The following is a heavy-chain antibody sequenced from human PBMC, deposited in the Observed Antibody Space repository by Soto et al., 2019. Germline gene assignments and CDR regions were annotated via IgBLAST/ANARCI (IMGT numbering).Heavy chain of an antibody. D-gene: IGHD6-13*01. V-gene: IGHV1-3*01. CDR3: ARVAAAGSSYYYYYMDV. CDR2: INAGNGNT. J-gene: IGHJ6*03. Sequence: ASVKVSCKASGYTFTRYAMHWVRQAPGQRLEWMGWINAGNGNTKYSQKFQGRVTITRDTSASTAYMELSSLRSEDTAVYYCARVAAAGSSYYYYYMDVWGKGTTVTVSS. CDR1: GYTFTRYA.